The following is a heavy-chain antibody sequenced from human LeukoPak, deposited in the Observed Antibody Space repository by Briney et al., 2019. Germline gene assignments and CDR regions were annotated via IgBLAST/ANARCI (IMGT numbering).Heavy chain of an antibody. CDR2: INPNSGGT. CDR1: GYTFTGYY. CDR3: ARDRIDYDILTGYYRNIYYFDY. Sequence: ASVKVSCKASGYTFTGYYMHWVRQAPGQGLEWMGWINPNSGGTNYAQKFQGRVTMTRDTSISTAYMELSRLRSDDTAVYYCARDRIDYDILTGYYRNIYYFDYWGQGTLVTVSS. J-gene: IGHJ4*02. V-gene: IGHV1-2*02. D-gene: IGHD3-9*01.